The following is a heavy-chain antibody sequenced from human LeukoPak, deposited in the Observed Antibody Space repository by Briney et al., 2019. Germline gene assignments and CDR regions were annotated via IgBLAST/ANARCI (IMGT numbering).Heavy chain of an antibody. CDR2: ISAYNGNT. D-gene: IGHD2-21*02. Sequence: ASVKVSCKASGYTFTSYGISWVRQAPGQGLEWMGWISAYNGNTNYAPKLQGRVTMTTDTSTSTAYMELRSLRSDDTAVYYCARDCGGDCSQPNWFDPWGQGTLVTVSS. V-gene: IGHV1-18*01. J-gene: IGHJ5*02. CDR3: ARDCGGDCSQPNWFDP. CDR1: GYTFTSYG.